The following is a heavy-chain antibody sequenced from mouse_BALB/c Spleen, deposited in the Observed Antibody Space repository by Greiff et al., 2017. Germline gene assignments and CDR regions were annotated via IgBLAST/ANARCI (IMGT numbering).Heavy chain of an antibody. J-gene: IGHJ1*01. D-gene: IGHD1-1*01. V-gene: IGHV5-6-3*01. CDR2: INSNGGST. CDR3: ARVPITTVVARWYFDV. CDR1: GFTFSSYG. Sequence: EVHLVESGGGLVQPGGSLKLSCAASGFTFSSYGMSWVRQTPDKRLELVATINSNGGSTYYPDSVKGRFTISRDNAKNTLYLQMSSLKSEDTAMYYCARVPITTVVARWYFDVWGAGTTVTVSS.